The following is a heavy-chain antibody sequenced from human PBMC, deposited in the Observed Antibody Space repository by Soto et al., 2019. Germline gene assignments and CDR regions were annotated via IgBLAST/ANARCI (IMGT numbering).Heavy chain of an antibody. D-gene: IGHD2-2*01. V-gene: IGHV4-39*01. CDR3: ARHVRRWALGYCSSVTNCYAPFDR. J-gene: IGHJ4*02. CDR1: LRSISSSNYY. CDR2: IYYSGTT. Sequence: PSETLSLTCTVSLRSISSSNYYWGWIRQPPGQGLDRTGSIYYSGTTDYNPSLKSRVTISVDRPKNQFSLKLSSVTAADTAVYYCARHVRRWALGYCSSVTNCYAPFDRWGQGSLVTVSS.